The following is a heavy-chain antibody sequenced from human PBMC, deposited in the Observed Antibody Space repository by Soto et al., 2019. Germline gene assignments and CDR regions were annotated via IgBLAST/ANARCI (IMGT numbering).Heavy chain of an antibody. J-gene: IGHJ4*02. D-gene: IGHD6-13*01. CDR2: INPSGGST. Sequence: QVQLVQSGAEVKKPGASVKVSCKASGYSFTSYYMHWVRQAPGQGLEWMGIINPSGGSTSYAQKFQGRVTMTRDTSTSTVYMELSSLRSEVTAVYYCASEDSSSWYPLWGQGTLVTVSS. CDR3: ASEDSSSWYPL. CDR1: GYSFTSYY. V-gene: IGHV1-46*01.